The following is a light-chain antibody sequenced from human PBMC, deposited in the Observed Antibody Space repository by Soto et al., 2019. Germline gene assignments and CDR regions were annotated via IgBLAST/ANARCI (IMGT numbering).Light chain of an antibody. CDR3: QQYNNWPRT. Sequence: DIVMTHSPATLSVSPWERATLSCRASQSVSSNLAWYQQKPGQAPRLLIYGASTRATGIPARFSGSGSGTEFTLTISSLQSEDFAVYYCQQYNNWPRTFGQGTKVDIK. V-gene: IGKV3-15*01. CDR2: GAS. J-gene: IGKJ1*01. CDR1: QSVSSN.